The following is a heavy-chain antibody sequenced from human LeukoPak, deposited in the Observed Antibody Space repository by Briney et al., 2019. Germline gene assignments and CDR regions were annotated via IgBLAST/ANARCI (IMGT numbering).Heavy chain of an antibody. CDR2: TYTSGSI. J-gene: IGHJ4*02. CDR1: GGSISSYY. V-gene: IGHV4-4*07. Sequence: SETLSLTCTVSGGSISSYYWSWIRQPAGKGLEWIGRTYTSGSINHNPSLKSRVTMSVDTSKNQFSLKLSSVTAADTAVYYCVRGGYYYGPSDWGQGTLVTVSS. D-gene: IGHD3-10*01. CDR3: VRGGYYYGPSD.